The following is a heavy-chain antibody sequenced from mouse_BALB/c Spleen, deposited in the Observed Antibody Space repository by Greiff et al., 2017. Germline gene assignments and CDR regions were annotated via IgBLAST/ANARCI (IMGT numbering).Heavy chain of an antibody. CDR3: ARNYQYYFDY. CDR2: ISSGSSTI. V-gene: IGHV5-17*02. Sequence: EVQLVESGGGLVQPGGSRKLSCAASGFTFSSFGMHWVRQAPEKGLEWVAYISSGSSTIYYADTVKGRFTISRDNPKNTLFLQMTSLRSEDTAMYYCARNYQYYFDYWGQGTTLTVSS. CDR1: GFTFSSFG. J-gene: IGHJ2*01. D-gene: IGHD1-1*01.